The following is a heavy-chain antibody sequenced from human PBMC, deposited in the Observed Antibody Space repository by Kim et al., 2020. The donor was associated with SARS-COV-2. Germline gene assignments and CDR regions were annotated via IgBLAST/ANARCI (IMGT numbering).Heavy chain of an antibody. CDR1: GFTFSSYA. CDR3: VKYGPTIFGVVIDYYYYGMDV. D-gene: IGHD3-3*01. V-gene: IGHV3-64D*09. J-gene: IGHJ6*02. Sequence: GGSLRLSCSASGFTFSSYAMHWVRQAPGKGLEYVSAISSNGGSTYYADSVKGRFTISRDNSKNTLYLQMSSLRAEDTAVYYCVKYGPTIFGVVIDYYYYGMDVWGQGTTVTVSS. CDR2: ISSNGGST.